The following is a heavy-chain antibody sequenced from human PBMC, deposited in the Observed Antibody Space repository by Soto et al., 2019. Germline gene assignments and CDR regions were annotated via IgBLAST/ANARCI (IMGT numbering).Heavy chain of an antibody. D-gene: IGHD3-9*01. Sequence: EVQLVESGGGLIQPGGSLRLSCAASGFTFSDHQMNWVRQAKGRGLEWVSVIYSSGTTYYGDSVKGRFKIPRYNSKNTLYLEMNSLRTEDTALYYCARAGTPFHSDSTGYWGFDYWGQGTLVTVSS. CDR2: IYSSGTT. CDR3: ARAGTPFHSDSTGYWGFDY. J-gene: IGHJ4*02. CDR1: GFTFSDHQ. V-gene: IGHV3-53*01.